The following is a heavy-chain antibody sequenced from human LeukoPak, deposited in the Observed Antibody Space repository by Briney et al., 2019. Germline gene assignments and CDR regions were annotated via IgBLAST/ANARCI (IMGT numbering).Heavy chain of an antibody. D-gene: IGHD3-9*01. CDR1: GYTFTSYG. V-gene: IGHV1-18*01. Sequence: ASVKVSCKASGYTFTSYGISWVRQAPGQGLEWMGWISAYNGNTNYAQKFQGRVTITTDESTSTAYMELSSLRSEDTAVYYCARGDDILTGYYNEASFDYWGQGTLVTVSS. CDR3: ARGDDILTGYYNEASFDY. J-gene: IGHJ4*02. CDR2: ISAYNGNT.